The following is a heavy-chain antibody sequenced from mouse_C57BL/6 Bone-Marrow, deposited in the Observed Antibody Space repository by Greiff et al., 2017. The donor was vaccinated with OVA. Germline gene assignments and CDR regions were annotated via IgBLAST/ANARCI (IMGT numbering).Heavy chain of an antibody. CDR2: ISYSGST. CDR3: ARRDGNQSPYWYFDV. Sequence: EVQRVESGPGLAKPSQTLSLTCSVTGYSITSDYWNWIRKFPGNKLEYMGYISYSGSTYYNPSLKSRISITRDTSKNQQYLQLNSVTTEDTATDYCARRDGNQSPYWYFDVWGTGTTVTVSS. V-gene: IGHV3-8*01. D-gene: IGHD2-1*01. J-gene: IGHJ1*03. CDR1: GYSITSDY.